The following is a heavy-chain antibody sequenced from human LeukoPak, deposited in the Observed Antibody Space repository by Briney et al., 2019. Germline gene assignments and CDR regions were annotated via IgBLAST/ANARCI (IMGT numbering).Heavy chain of an antibody. D-gene: IGHD6-13*01. CDR2: IYTSGST. CDR1: GGSISSYY. Sequence: SETLSLTCTVSGGSISSYYWSWIRQPAGKGLEWIGRIYTSGSTNYNPSLKSRVTMSVDTSKNQFSLKLSSVTAADTAVYYCARTEDSSRWYDWFDPWGQGTLVTVSS. V-gene: IGHV4-4*07. J-gene: IGHJ5*02. CDR3: ARTEDSSRWYDWFDP.